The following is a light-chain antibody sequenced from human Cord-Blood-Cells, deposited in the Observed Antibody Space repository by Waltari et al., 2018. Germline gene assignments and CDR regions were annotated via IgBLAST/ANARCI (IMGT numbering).Light chain of an antibody. CDR1: SSDVGGYNY. CDR3: SSYTSSSTRVV. CDR2: DVS. J-gene: IGLJ2*01. Sequence: QSALTQPASVSGSPGQSITISCTGTSSDVGGYNYVSWYQQHPGKAPKLMIYDVSNPPAGGSNRFSGSKSGNTASLTISGLQAEDEADYYCSSYTSSSTRVVFGGGTKLTVL. V-gene: IGLV2-14*01.